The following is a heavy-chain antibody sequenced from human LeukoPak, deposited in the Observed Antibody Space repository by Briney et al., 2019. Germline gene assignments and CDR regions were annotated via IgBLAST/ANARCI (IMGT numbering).Heavy chain of an antibody. Sequence: SETLSLTCTVSGGSINSDFWSWTRQPPGKGLEWIGYIYYSGSTTYNPSLKSRITISLDTSKKNFSLKLTSVTAADTAVYYCARGKYSGYDSHWFDPWGQGTLVTVSS. CDR3: ARGKYSGYDSHWFDP. CDR2: IYYSGST. D-gene: IGHD5-12*01. V-gene: IGHV4-59*08. CDR1: GGSINSDF. J-gene: IGHJ5*02.